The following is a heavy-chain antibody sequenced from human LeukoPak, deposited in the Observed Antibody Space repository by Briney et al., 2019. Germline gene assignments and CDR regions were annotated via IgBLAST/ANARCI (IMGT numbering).Heavy chain of an antibody. V-gene: IGHV3-30*02. Sequence: GGSLRLSCAASGFTFSDYGMNWVRQTPGKGLEWLAFIQNDGSNTFYADSVKGRFTISRDNSKNTLYLQMNSLRAEDTAVYYCAKDRWYYYDSSGYLGGIDYWGQGTLVTVSS. CDR3: AKDRWYYYDSSGYLGGIDY. D-gene: IGHD3-22*01. J-gene: IGHJ4*02. CDR2: IQNDGSNT. CDR1: GFTFSDYG.